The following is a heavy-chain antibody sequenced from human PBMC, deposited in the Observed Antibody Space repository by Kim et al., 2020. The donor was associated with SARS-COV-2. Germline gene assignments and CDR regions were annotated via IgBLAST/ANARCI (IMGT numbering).Heavy chain of an antibody. V-gene: IGHV3-74*01. CDR3: ARVPDYYDSRALRY. Sequence: AEHVKGRLTISRDNDKKTLYLQMNSRRAEDTAVYYCARVPDYYDSRALRYWGQGTLVTVSS. J-gene: IGHJ4*02. D-gene: IGHD3-22*01.